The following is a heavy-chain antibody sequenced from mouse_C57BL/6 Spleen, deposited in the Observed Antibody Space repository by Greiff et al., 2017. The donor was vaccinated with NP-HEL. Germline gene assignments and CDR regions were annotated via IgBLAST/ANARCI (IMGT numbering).Heavy chain of an antibody. CDR3: EAYDGYPNWYCDV. D-gene: IGHD2-3*01. CDR2: INPSNGGT. Sequence: QVQLQQPGTELVKPGASGYTFTSYWMHWVKQRPGQGLEWIGNINPSNGGTNYNEKFKSKATLTVDKSSSTAYMQLSSLTSEDSAVYYCEAYDGYPNWYCDVWGTGTTVTVSS. CDR1: GYTFTSYW. V-gene: IGHV1-53*01. J-gene: IGHJ1*03.